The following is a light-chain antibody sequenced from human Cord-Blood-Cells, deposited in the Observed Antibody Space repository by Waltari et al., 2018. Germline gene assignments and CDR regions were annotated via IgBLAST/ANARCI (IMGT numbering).Light chain of an antibody. CDR2: AAS. CDR1: QGISNY. CDR3: QKYNSAPWT. V-gene: IGKV1-27*01. J-gene: IGKJ1*01. Sequence: DIQMTQSPSSLSASVGDRVTITCRASQGISNYLAWYQQKPGKVPKLLIYAASTLQSGVPSRFSQSGSGTEFTLTISSLEPEDVATYYCQKYNSAPWTFGQGTKVEIK.